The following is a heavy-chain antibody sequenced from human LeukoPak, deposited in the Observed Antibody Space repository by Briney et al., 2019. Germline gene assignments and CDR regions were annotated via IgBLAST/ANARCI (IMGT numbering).Heavy chain of an antibody. V-gene: IGHV4-39*07. CDR3: ARVSSSWPHYYFDY. Sequence: KSSETLSLTCTVSGGSISSSTYYWAWIRQPPGKGLEWVGNIFYSGSTYYNPSLKSRVTISVDTSKNQFSLKLTSVTAADTAVYYCARVSSSWPHYYFDYWGQGTLVTVSS. CDR1: GGSISSSTYY. CDR2: IFYSGST. D-gene: IGHD6-13*01. J-gene: IGHJ4*02.